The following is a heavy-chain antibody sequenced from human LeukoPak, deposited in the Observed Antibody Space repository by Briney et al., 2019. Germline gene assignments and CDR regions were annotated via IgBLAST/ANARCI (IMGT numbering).Heavy chain of an antibody. J-gene: IGHJ4*02. V-gene: IGHV3-23*01. CDR1: GFTFSSYA. Sequence: GGSLRLSCAASGFTFSSYAMSWVRQAPGKGLEWVSAVSGSGGSTYYADSVKGRFTISRDNSKNTLYLQMNSLRAEDTAVYYCATYSGSKSGYFDYWGQGTLVTVSS. CDR3: ATYSGSKSGYFDY. D-gene: IGHD1-26*01. CDR2: VSGSGGST.